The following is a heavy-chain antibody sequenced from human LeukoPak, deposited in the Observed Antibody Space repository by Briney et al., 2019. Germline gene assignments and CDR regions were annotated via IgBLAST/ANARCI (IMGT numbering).Heavy chain of an antibody. Sequence: GGSLRLSCAASGFTFSSYEMNWVRQAPGKGLEWVSYISSSGSTIYYADSVKGRFTISRDNAKNSLYLQMNSLRAEDTAVYYCARGSLTYYYDSSGYHPTTAYYWGQGTLVTVSS. J-gene: IGHJ4*02. V-gene: IGHV3-48*03. CDR3: ARGSLTYYYDSSGYHPTTAYY. CDR1: GFTFSSYE. CDR2: ISSSGSTI. D-gene: IGHD3-22*01.